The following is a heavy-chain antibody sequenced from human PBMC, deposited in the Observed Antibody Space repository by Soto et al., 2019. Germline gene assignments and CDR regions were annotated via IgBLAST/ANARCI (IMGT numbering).Heavy chain of an antibody. CDR3: GGGGNGGGYYYYYGMDV. Sequence: VASVKVSCKASGGTFSSYAISWVRQAPGQGLEWMGGIIPIFGTANYAQKFQGRVTITADESTSTAYMELSSVRSEDTAVYYCGGGGNGGGYYYYYGMDVWGQGTTVTVSS. CDR1: GGTFSSYA. V-gene: IGHV1-69*13. D-gene: IGHD3-10*01. J-gene: IGHJ6*02. CDR2: IIPIFGTA.